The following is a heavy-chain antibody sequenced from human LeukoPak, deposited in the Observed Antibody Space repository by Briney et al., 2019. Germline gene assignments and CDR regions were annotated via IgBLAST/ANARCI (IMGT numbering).Heavy chain of an antibody. J-gene: IGHJ3*02. V-gene: IGHV4-59*01. D-gene: IGHD3-10*01. Sequence: SETLSLTCTVSGGSISSYYWHWIRQPPGKGLEWIGYIYYSGSTNYNPSLKSRVTISVDTSKNQFSLKLRSVTAADTAVYYCARDHGVVRRVNVHAFDIWGQGTMVTVSS. CDR1: GGSISSYY. CDR3: ARDHGVVRRVNVHAFDI. CDR2: IYYSGST.